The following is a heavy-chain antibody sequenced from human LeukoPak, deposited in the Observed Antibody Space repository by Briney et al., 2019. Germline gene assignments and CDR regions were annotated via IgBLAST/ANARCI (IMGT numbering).Heavy chain of an antibody. J-gene: IGHJ4*02. D-gene: IGHD3-16*02. CDR1: GFTFSSYG. V-gene: IGHV3-30*18. Sequence: PGRSLRLSCAASGFTFSSYGMHWVRQAPGKGLEWVAVISYDGSNKYYADSVKGRFTISRDNSKNTLYLQMNSLRAEDTAVYYCAKARAFTRLGELSATLDYWGQGTLVTVSS. CDR3: AKARAFTRLGELSATLDY. CDR2: ISYDGSNK.